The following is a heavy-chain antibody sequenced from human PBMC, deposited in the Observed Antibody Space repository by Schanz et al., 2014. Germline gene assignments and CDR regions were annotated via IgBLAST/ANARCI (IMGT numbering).Heavy chain of an antibody. CDR1: GFRFDDYA. CDR2: MSWNAGSL. D-gene: IGHD1-1*01. J-gene: IGHJ6*03. Sequence: EEQLLESGGGLVQPGRSLRLSCVASGFRFDDYAMHWVRQAPGKGLEWVSGMSWNAGSLGYGDSVKGRFTISRDNAKNSLYLQMNSLRAEDTAVYFCARESGGQNDLDTEPHKYTYMDVWGKGTTVTVSS. CDR3: ARESGGQNDLDTEPHKYTYMDV. V-gene: IGHV3-9*01.